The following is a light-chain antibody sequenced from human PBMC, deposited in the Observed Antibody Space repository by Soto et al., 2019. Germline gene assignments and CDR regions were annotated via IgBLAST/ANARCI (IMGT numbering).Light chain of an antibody. CDR2: VAS. CDR1: QTISSN. Sequence: EIVMTQSPATLSVSPGERATLSCRASQTISSNLAWYQQKPGQAPRLLIHVASTRATGVPARFSGSGSGTEFTLTLSSLQSEDLELFYGQQYHNSPPQYTFGQGTKLQIK. CDR3: QQYHNSPPQYT. J-gene: IGKJ2*01. V-gene: IGKV3-15*01.